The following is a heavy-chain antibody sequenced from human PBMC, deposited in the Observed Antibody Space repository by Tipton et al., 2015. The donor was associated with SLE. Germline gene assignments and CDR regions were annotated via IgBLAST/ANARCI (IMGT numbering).Heavy chain of an antibody. CDR1: GGSFSSYY. D-gene: IGHD1/OR15-1a*01. V-gene: IGHV4-39*07. CDR3: ARGITGPTLGIGYYYGMDV. CDR2: IYYSGST. J-gene: IGHJ6*02. Sequence: TLSLTCAVYGGSFSSYYWGWIRQPPGKGLEWIGSIYYSGSTYYNPSLKSRVTISVDTSKNQFSLKLSSVTAADTAVYYCARGITGPTLGIGYYYGMDVWGQGTTVTVSS.